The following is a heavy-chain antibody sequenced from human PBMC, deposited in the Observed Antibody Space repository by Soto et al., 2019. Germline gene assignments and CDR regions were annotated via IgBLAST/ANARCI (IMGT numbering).Heavy chain of an antibody. D-gene: IGHD4-17*01. J-gene: IGHJ4*02. Sequence: GGSLRLSCAVSGFPVSSNYMSWVRQAPGKGLEWVSVIYSGGSTYYADSVKGRFTISRHNSKNTLYLQMNSLRAEDTAVYYCASGLVTTLHYWGQGTLVTVCS. CDR1: GFPVSSNY. CDR2: IYSGGST. V-gene: IGHV3-53*04. CDR3: ASGLVTTLHY.